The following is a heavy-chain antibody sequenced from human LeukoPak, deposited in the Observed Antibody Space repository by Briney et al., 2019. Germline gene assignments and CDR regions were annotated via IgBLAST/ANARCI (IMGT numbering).Heavy chain of an antibody. J-gene: IGHJ4*02. CDR3: AKIGPYYYDSSGLGPFDY. D-gene: IGHD3-22*01. CDR2: ISWNSGSI. Sequence: PGRSLRLSCAASGFTFDDYAMHWVRQAPGKGLEWVSGISWNSGSIGYADSVKGRFTISRDNAKNSLYLQMNSLRAEDTALYYCAKIGPYYYDSSGLGPFDYWGRGTLVTVSS. CDR1: GFTFDDYA. V-gene: IGHV3-9*01.